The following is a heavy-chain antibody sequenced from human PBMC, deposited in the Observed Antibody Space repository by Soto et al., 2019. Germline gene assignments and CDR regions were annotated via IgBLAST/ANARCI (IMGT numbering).Heavy chain of an antibody. CDR2: IYYSGST. CDR3: ARRGYYDSSGYYSYFDY. V-gene: IGHV4-59*08. J-gene: IGHJ4*02. CDR1: GGSISSYY. D-gene: IGHD3-22*01. Sequence: SETLSLTCTVSGGSISSYYWSWIRQPPGKGLEWIGYIYYSGSTNYNPHLKSRVTISVDTPKNQFSLRLSSLTAADTAVYYCARRGYYDSSGYYSYFDYWGQGTLVTVSS.